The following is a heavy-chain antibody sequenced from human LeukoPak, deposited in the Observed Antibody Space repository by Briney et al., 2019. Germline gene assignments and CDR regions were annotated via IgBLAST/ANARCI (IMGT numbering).Heavy chain of an antibody. Sequence: SETLSLTCAVSGGSISSYYWSWIRQPPGKGLEWIGYIYYSGSTNYNPSLKSRVTISVDTSKNQFSLKLSSVTAADTAVYYCARIVAGYSLDYYYYMDVWGKGTTVTISS. CDR3: ARIVAGYSLDYYYYMDV. CDR2: IYYSGST. CDR1: GGSISSYY. V-gene: IGHV4-59*01. D-gene: IGHD2-15*01. J-gene: IGHJ6*03.